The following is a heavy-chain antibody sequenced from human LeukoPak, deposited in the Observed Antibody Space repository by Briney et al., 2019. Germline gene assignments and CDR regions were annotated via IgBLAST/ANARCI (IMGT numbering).Heavy chain of an antibody. Sequence: GGSLRLSCAASGFTFSSYSMNWVRQAPGKGLEWVSYISSSGSTIYYADSVKGRFTISRDNAKNSLYLQMNSLRAEDTAVYYCARSHMTTNYWGQGTLVTVSS. CDR3: ARSHMTTNY. J-gene: IGHJ4*02. CDR1: GFTFSSYS. CDR2: ISSSGSTI. V-gene: IGHV3-48*04. D-gene: IGHD4-17*01.